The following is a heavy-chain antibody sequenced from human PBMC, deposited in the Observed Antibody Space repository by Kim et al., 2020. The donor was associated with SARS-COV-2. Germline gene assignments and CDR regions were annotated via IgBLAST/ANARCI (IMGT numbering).Heavy chain of an antibody. CDR3: ATDRQTPYYFYY. D-gene: IGHD2-15*01. Sequence: GGSLRLSCAASGFTFSSYVMSWVRQAPGKGLEWVSSISESGGSTYYADSVKSRLTISRDNSTNTLYLQMTSLRAEDKAVYYCATDRQTPYYFYYWGQGT. J-gene: IGHJ4*02. V-gene: IGHV3-23*01. CDR1: GFTFSSYV. CDR2: ISESGGST.